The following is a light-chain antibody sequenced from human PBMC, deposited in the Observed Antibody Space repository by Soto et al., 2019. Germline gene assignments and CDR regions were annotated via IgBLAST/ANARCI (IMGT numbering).Light chain of an antibody. CDR3: QLYNSWPPIT. CDR1: QSVSSS. V-gene: IGKV3-15*01. Sequence: EIVLTQSPATLSLSPGERATLSCRASQSVSSSLDWYQQKPGQAPRILMYDASTRATGISARFSGSGSGTEFTLTISSLQSEDFVVYYCQLYNSWPPITFGQGTRLEIK. CDR2: DAS. J-gene: IGKJ5*01.